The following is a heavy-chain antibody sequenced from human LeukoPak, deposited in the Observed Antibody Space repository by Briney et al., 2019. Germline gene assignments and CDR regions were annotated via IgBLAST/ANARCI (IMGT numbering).Heavy chain of an antibody. CDR3: VGRRTSAAGNF. V-gene: IGHV3-7*01. CDR2: INQDGSEN. Sequence: GGSLRLSCAASGFTFSSYSMSWVRQAPGKGLEWVANINQDGSENYYVDSVKGRFTISRDNAKNSLSLQMSSLRAEDTAVYYCVGRRTSAAGNFWGQGTLVTVSS. D-gene: IGHD6-13*01. J-gene: IGHJ4*02. CDR1: GFTFSSYS.